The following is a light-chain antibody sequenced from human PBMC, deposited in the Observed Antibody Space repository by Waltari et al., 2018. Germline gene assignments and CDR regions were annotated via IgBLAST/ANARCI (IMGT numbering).Light chain of an antibody. CDR3: SSHSSRITLI. Sequence: QSALTQPASVSGSLGQSITISCSGTSSDIGGYSYVSWYRQSPGKVPTLIIYDINKRPSEGSDRVSGSRSGNTATMSISGLQAEDEADYFCSSHSSRITLIFGGGTKLTVL. CDR2: DIN. J-gene: IGLJ2*01. V-gene: IGLV2-14*03. CDR1: SSDIGGYSY.